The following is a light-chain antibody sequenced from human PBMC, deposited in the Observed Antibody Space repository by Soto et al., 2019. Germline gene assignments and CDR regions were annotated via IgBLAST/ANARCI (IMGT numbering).Light chain of an antibody. J-gene: IGKJ1*01. Sequence: DIVMTQSPLSLPVTPGEPASISCRSSQSLLHSNGYNYLDWYLQKPGQSPQLLIYLGSNRASGVPDRFSGRGSGTDFTLNISRVEAEDVGVYYCMQPLQTPRTFGQGTKVEIK. CDR3: MQPLQTPRT. V-gene: IGKV2-28*01. CDR1: QSLLHSNGYNY. CDR2: LGS.